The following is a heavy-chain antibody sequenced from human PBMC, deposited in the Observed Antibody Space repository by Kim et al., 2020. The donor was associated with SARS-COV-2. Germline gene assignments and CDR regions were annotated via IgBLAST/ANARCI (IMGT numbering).Heavy chain of an antibody. D-gene: IGHD5-12*01. V-gene: IGHV4-39*01. CDR2: IYYSGST. J-gene: IGHJ3*02. CDR3: ARLGTGYDLRNNAFDI. CDR1: GGSISSSSYY. Sequence: SETLSLTCTVSGGSISSSSYYWGWIRQPPGKGLEWIGSIYYSGSTYYNPSLKSRVTISVDTSKNQFSLKLSSVTAADTAVYYCARLGTGYDLRNNAFDIWGQGTMVTVSS.